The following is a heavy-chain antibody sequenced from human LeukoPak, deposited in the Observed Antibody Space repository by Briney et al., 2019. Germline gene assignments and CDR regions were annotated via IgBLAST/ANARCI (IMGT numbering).Heavy chain of an antibody. Sequence: GESLKISCKASGYRFTTYWIAWVRQMPGKGLEWMGIIYPGDSDTRYSPSFQGQVTISTDKSISTAYLQWSSLKASDTAMYYCARSGFSSGWSLGWFDPWGQGTLVTVSS. V-gene: IGHV5-51*01. CDR2: IYPGDSDT. D-gene: IGHD6-19*01. J-gene: IGHJ5*02. CDR1: GYRFTTYW. CDR3: ARSGFSSGWSLGWFDP.